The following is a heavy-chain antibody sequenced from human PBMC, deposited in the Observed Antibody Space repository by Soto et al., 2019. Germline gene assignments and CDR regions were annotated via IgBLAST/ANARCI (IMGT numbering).Heavy chain of an antibody. CDR1: GFTVSSNY. D-gene: IGHD2-15*01. V-gene: IGHV3-53*02. Sequence: EVQLVETGGGLIQPGGSLRLSCAASGFTVSSNYMSWVRQAPGQGLEWVSFIYSGGRTYYADSVKGRFTISRDNSKNTLYLQMNSLRAEDTAVYYCAREAISGDYFDYWGQGTLVIVSS. CDR3: AREAISGDYFDY. J-gene: IGHJ4*02. CDR2: IYSGGRT.